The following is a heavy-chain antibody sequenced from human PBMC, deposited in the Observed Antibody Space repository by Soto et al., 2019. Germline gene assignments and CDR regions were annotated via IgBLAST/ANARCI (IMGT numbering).Heavy chain of an antibody. CDR1: GGSISSRDYY. D-gene: IGHD3-10*01. Sequence: SETLSLTCTVSGGSISSRDYYWSWIRQPPGKGLEWIGYIYYSGSTYYNPSLKSRVTISVDTSKNQFSLKLSSVTAADTAVYYCYGSGTIYYGMDVWGQGTTVTVSS. J-gene: IGHJ6*02. V-gene: IGHV4-30-4*01. CDR3: YGSGTIYYGMDV. CDR2: IYYSGST.